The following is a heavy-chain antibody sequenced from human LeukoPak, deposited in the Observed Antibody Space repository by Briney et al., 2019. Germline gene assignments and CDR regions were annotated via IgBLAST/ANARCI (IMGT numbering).Heavy chain of an antibody. CDR3: ARPRGAAAGTFGFDP. CDR2: ISSSSNTI. Sequence: GGSLRLSWAASGXTFSSYSMNWVRQAPGKGLEWVSYISSSSNTIYYADSVKGRFTTSRDNAKNSLYLQMNSLRAEDTAVYYCARPRGAAAGTFGFDPWGQGTLVTVSS. V-gene: IGHV3-48*01. D-gene: IGHD6-13*01. J-gene: IGHJ5*02. CDR1: GXTFSSYS.